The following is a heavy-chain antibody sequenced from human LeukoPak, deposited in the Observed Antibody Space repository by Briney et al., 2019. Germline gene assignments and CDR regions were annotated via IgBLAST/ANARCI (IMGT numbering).Heavy chain of an antibody. Sequence: SETLSLTCTVSGGSISSSSYYWGWIRQPPGKGLEWIGYIYYSGSTNYNPSLKSRVTISVDTSKNQFSLKLSSVTAADTAVYYCASRTGDDAFDIWGQGTMVTVSS. J-gene: IGHJ3*02. CDR3: ASRTGDDAFDI. V-gene: IGHV4-61*05. CDR2: IYYSGST. D-gene: IGHD7-27*01. CDR1: GGSISSSSYY.